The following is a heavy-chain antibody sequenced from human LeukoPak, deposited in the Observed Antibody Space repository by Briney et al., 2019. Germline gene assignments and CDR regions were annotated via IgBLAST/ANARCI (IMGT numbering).Heavy chain of an antibody. V-gene: IGHV3-30*03. CDR1: GLTISNNF. D-gene: IGHD3-16*01. CDR2: ISYDGSNK. CDR3: ARRNLGNIDY. J-gene: IGHJ4*02. Sequence: SGGSLRLSCAASGLTISNNFMGWVRQAPGKGLEWLAVISYDGSNKYYADSVKGRFTVSRDNSKNTLYLQMNSLRAEDTAVYYCARRNLGNIDYWGQGTLVTVSS.